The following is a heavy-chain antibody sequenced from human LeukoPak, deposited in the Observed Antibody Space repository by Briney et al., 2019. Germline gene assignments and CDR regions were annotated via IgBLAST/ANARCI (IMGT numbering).Heavy chain of an antibody. CDR3: ASRYCSGGSCYNRYYFDY. CDR1: GFTFTNYA. D-gene: IGHD2-15*01. CDR2: ITGSGGST. Sequence: GGSLRLSCAASGFTFTNYAMSWVRQAPGKGLELVSAITGSGGSTYYADSVKGRFTISRDNSKNTLYLQMNSLRAEDTAIYYCASRYCSGGSCYNRYYFDYWGQGTLVTVSS. J-gene: IGHJ4*02. V-gene: IGHV3-23*01.